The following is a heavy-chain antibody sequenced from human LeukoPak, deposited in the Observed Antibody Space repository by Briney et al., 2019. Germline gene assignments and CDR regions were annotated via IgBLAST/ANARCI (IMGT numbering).Heavy chain of an antibody. Sequence: SETLSLTCTVSGASISSYYWSWIRQPPGKGLEWIGDIYYSGSIKYNPSLKSRVTMSVDTFKNQFSLKLSSVTAADTAIYYCARENPSGYYNRPIDYWGQGTLVTVSS. CDR3: ARENPSGYYNRPIDY. CDR1: GASISSYY. J-gene: IGHJ4*02. V-gene: IGHV4-59*01. CDR2: IYYSGSI. D-gene: IGHD3-22*01.